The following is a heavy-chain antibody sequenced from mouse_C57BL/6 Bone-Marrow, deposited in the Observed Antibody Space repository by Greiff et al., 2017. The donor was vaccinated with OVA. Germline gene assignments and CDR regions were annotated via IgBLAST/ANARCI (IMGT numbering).Heavy chain of an antibody. V-gene: IGHV1-18*01. CDR3: ARFDGYYRGFAY. CDR2: INTNNGGT. J-gene: IGHJ3*01. CDR1: GYTFTDYN. D-gene: IGHD2-3*01. Sequence: EVQLQQSGPELVKPGASVKIPCKASGYTFTDYNMAWVKRSHGTSLEWIGDINTNNGGTIYNQTFKGKATFTVDKSSNKAYMELRSLTSEDTAFYYCARFDGYYRGFAYWGQGTLVTVSA.